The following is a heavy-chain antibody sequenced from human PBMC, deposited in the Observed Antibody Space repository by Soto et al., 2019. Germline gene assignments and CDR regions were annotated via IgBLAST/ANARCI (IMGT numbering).Heavy chain of an antibody. CDR1: GYTFTNYA. CDR2: INAVNSDT. J-gene: IGHJ5*01. V-gene: IGHV1-3*01. Sequence: QVQFVQSGAEVRKPGASVKVSCKASGYTFTNYAVYWVRQAPGQRLEWLGWINAVNSDTKYSQNFQGRVTITRDISASTTYMELGSLTSEDTAVYYCARGRWVRGPGKYYLDSWGQGSLVTVSS. D-gene: IGHD3-10*01. CDR3: ARGRWVRGPGKYYLDS.